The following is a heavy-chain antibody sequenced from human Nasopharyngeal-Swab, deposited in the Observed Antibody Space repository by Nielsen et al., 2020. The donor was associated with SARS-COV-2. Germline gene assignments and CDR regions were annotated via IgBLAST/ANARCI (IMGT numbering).Heavy chain of an antibody. CDR2: IYYSGST. V-gene: IGHV4-39*01. CDR1: GGSISNSSYY. Sequence: SETLSLTCTVSGGSISNSSYYWGWIRQPPGKGLEWIGSIYYSGSTYYNPSLKSRVTISVDTSKNKFSLTLSSVTAADTAVYYCARQGRRFGYSRADPYVWFDPWGQGTLVTVSS. D-gene: IGHD6-13*01. J-gene: IGHJ5*02. CDR3: ARQGRRFGYSRADPYVWFDP.